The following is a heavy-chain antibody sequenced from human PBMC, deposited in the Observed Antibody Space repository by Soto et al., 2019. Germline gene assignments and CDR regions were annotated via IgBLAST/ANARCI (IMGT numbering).Heavy chain of an antibody. CDR1: GGSISSSSHY. Sequence: SETLSLTCTVSGGSISSSSHYWGWIRQPPGKGLEWIGSIYYSGSTYYNSSLKRRVTISVVTSNNKFSLKLSSVTAADTAVYYCARIEGVLDYWGQGTLVTVS. CDR2: IYYSGST. D-gene: IGHD3-16*01. J-gene: IGHJ4*02. CDR3: ARIEGVLDY. V-gene: IGHV4-39*01.